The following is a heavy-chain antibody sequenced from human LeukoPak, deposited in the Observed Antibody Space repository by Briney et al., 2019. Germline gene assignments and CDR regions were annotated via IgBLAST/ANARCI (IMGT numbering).Heavy chain of an antibody. CDR3: ARGVSGWPYYLDY. CDR2: IDGTSDTT. V-gene: IGHV3-23*01. J-gene: IGHJ4*02. CDR1: GFTFSSYV. D-gene: IGHD6-19*01. Sequence: GGSLRLSCAASGFTFSSYVMTWVRQAPGKGLEWVSSIDGTSDTTYYVDSVKGRFTISRDNSKNTLYPQMNSLRAEDTAIFYCARGVSGWPYYLDYWGQGTLVTVSS.